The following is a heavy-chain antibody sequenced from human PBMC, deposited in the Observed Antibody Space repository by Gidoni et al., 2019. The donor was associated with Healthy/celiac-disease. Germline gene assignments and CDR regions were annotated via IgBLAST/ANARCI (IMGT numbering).Heavy chain of an antibody. D-gene: IGHD2-15*01. CDR1: GGSISSSSYY. V-gene: IGHV4-39*01. J-gene: IGHJ5*02. Sequence: QLQLQESGPGLVKPSETLSLTCTVSGGSISSSSYYWGWIRQPPGKGLEWIGSIYYSGSTYYNPSLKSRVTISVDTSKNQFSLKLSSVTAADTAVYYCARRGLGRHVVNWFDPWGQGTLVTVSS. CDR3: ARRGLGRHVVNWFDP. CDR2: IYYSGST.